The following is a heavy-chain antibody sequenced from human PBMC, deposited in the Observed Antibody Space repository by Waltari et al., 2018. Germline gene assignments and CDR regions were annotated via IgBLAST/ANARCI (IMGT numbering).Heavy chain of an antibody. V-gene: IGHV3-74*01. CDR2: IKGDGSSP. Sequence: EVQLVESGGGLVQPGGSLRLSCAASGFTPTSYWMHWVRHAPGKGPVWVSRIKGDGSSPTYVDSVKGRFTISTDSAQNTMYLQMNSLRVDDTAVYYCARDHTYRIDYWGQGTPVTVSS. J-gene: IGHJ4*02. CDR3: ARDHTYRIDY. CDR1: GFTPTSYW.